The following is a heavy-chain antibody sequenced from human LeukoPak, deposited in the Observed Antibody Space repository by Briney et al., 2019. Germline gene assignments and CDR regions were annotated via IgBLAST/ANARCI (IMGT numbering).Heavy chain of an antibody. CDR1: GYTFTSYG. J-gene: IGHJ4*02. CDR2: IIPIFGTA. CDR3: ARGRYCSGGSCYSSGFDY. D-gene: IGHD2-15*01. Sequence: GASVKVSCKASGYTFTSYGISWVRQAPGQGLEWMGGIIPIFGTANYAQKFQGRVTITADKSTSTAYMELSSLRSEDTAVYYCARGRYCSGGSCYSSGFDYWGQGTLVTVSS. V-gene: IGHV1-69*06.